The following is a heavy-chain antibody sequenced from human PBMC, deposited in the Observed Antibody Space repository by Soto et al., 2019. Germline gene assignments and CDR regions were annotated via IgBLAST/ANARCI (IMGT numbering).Heavy chain of an antibody. CDR3: AKSIAAAAPDAFDI. CDR1: GYTFTGYY. Sequence: GASVKVSCKASGYTFTGYYMHWVRQAPGQGLEWMGWIDPNSGGTNYAQKFQGWVTMTRDTSISTAYMELSRLRSDDTAVYYCAKSIAAAAPDAFDIWGQGTMVTVSS. V-gene: IGHV1-2*04. D-gene: IGHD6-13*01. CDR2: IDPNSGGT. J-gene: IGHJ3*02.